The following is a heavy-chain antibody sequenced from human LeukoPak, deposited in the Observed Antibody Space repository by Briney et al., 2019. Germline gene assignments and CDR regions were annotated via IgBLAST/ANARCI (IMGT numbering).Heavy chain of an antibody. CDR1: GFTFSSYG. Sequence: GRSLRLSCAASGFTFSSYGMHWVRQAPGKGLEWVAVIWYDGSNKYYADSVKGRFTISRDNSKNTLYLQMNSLRAEDTAVYYCARDLTAADYYYGMDVWGQGTTVTVSS. J-gene: IGHJ6*02. CDR3: ARDLTAADYYYGMDV. V-gene: IGHV3-33*01. D-gene: IGHD6-13*01. CDR2: IWYDGSNK.